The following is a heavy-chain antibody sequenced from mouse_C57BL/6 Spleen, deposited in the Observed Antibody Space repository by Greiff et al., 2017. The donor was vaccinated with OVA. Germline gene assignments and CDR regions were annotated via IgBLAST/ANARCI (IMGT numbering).Heavy chain of an antibody. D-gene: IGHD2-3*01. V-gene: IGHV1-4*01. Sequence: VQLQQSGAELARPGASVKMSCKASGYTFTSYTMHWVKQRPGQGLEWIGYINPSSGYTKYNQKFKDKATLTADKSSSTAYMQLSSLTSEDSAVYYCARWLLPGAWFAYWGQGTLVTVSA. CDR3: ARWLLPGAWFAY. J-gene: IGHJ3*01. CDR1: GYTFTSYT. CDR2: INPSSGYT.